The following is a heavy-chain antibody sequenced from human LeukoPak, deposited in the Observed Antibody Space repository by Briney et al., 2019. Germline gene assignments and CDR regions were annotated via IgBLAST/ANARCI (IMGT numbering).Heavy chain of an antibody. CDR3: ARSTMVRGVPVWIYYYYMDV. J-gene: IGHJ6*03. V-gene: IGHV1-18*01. CDR2: ISAYNGNT. Sequence: ASVKVSCKASGYTFTSYGISWVRQAPGQGLEWMGWISAYNGNTNYAQKLQGRVTMTTDTSTSTAYMELRSLRSDDTAVYYCARSTMVRGVPVWIYYYYMDVWGKGTTVTVSS. D-gene: IGHD3-10*01. CDR1: GYTFTSYG.